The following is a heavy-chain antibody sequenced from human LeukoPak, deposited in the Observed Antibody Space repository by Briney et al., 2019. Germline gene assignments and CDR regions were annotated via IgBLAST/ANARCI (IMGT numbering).Heavy chain of an antibody. CDR2: IYYSGIT. V-gene: IGHV4-38-2*01. CDR1: GFTFSDYY. Sequence: GSLRLSCAASGFTFSDYYMSWIRQPPGKGLEWIGSIYYSGITYYNPSLKSRVTISVDTSKNQFSLKLSSVTAADTAVYYCARVAAVPYNWFDPWGQGTLVTVSS. D-gene: IGHD6-13*01. J-gene: IGHJ5*02. CDR3: ARVAAVPYNWFDP.